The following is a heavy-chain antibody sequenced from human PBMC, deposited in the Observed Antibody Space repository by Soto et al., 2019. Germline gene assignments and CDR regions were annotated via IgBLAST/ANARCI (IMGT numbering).Heavy chain of an antibody. CDR2: LYNGGST. D-gene: IGHD5-18*01. CDR3: ARDNGYSYGYFDY. CDR1: GGSVSSGSYY. V-gene: IGHV4-61*01. J-gene: IGHJ4*02. Sequence: QVQLQESGPGLVKPSETLSLTCTVSGGSVSSGSYYWTWIRQPPGKGLEWVGCLYNGGSTNYNPALKRRATISVDTSKHQFSLRLSSVTAADTAGYYCARDNGYSYGYFDYWGQGTLVSVSS.